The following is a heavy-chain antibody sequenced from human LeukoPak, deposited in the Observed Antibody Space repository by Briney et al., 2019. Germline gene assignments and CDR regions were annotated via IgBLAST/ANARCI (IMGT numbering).Heavy chain of an antibody. J-gene: IGHJ4*02. D-gene: IGHD3-3*01. CDR1: GFTFDDYA. CDR3: TKVRSGIYYDPFDY. V-gene: IGHV3-9*01. Sequence: GGSLRLSCAASGFTFDDYAMHWVRQAPGKGLEWVSGISWNSGIIGYADSVKGRFTISRDNAMNSLYLQMNSLRAEDTALYYCTKVRSGIYYDPFDYWGQGTLVAVSS. CDR2: ISWNSGII.